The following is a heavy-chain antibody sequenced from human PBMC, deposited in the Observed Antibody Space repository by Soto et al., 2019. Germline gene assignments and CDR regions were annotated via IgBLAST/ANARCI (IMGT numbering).Heavy chain of an antibody. CDR1: RFALSCYA. D-gene: IGHD2-2*01. J-gene: IGHJ6*02. CDR2: ISFHGREK. V-gene: IGHV3-30*04. Sequence: GGSLILSCAASRFALSCYAFHWVRQAPGKGLEWVALISFHGREKSYGGSVKGRFTISRDNSRNTVFLQMDSLRTEDTAVYFCARALCSPTSCYHHGGPQYISYYGMDVWGQGTTVTVSS. CDR3: ARALCSPTSCYHHGGPQYISYYGMDV.